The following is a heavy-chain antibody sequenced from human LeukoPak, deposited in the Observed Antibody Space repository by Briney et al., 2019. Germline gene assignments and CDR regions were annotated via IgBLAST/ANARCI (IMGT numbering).Heavy chain of an antibody. CDR3: ARDRAYCGGDCYRFDY. CDR2: INPNSGGT. Sequence: GASVKVSCKASGYTFTGYYMHWVRQAPGQGLEWMGRINPNSGGTNYAQKFQGRVTMTRDTSISTAYMELSRLRSDDTAVYYCARDRAYCGGDCYRFDYWGQGTLVTVSS. V-gene: IGHV1-2*06. D-gene: IGHD2-21*02. J-gene: IGHJ4*02. CDR1: GYTFTGYY.